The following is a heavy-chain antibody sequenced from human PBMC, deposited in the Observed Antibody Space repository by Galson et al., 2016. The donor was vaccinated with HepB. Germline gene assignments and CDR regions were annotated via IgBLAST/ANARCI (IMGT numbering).Heavy chain of an antibody. CDR1: GFSLSNTGVG. J-gene: IGHJ4*02. CDR3: ALPRGTLTMIRGVSPLGCDY. CDR2: IYWDDDK. D-gene: IGHD3-10*01. V-gene: IGHV2-5*02. Sequence: PALVKPTQTLTLTCTFSGFSLSNTGVGVGWIRQPPEKALEWLALIYWDDDKLYSPSLKSRLTITKDTSKNQVGLTMTNMDPVDTATYFCALPRGTLTMIRGVSPLGCDYWGQGTLVTVSS.